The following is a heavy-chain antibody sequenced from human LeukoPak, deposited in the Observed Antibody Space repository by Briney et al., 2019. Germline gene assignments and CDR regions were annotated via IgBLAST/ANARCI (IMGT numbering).Heavy chain of an antibody. CDR1: GGSISSSSYY. CDR2: IYYSGST. V-gene: IGHV4-39*01. CDR3: ARHVKSSGWELHY. D-gene: IGHD1-26*01. J-gene: IGHJ4*02. Sequence: SETLSLTCTVSGGSISSSSYYWGWIRQPPGKGLEWIGSIYYSGSTYYNPSLKSRVTISVDTSKNQFSLKLSSVTAADTAVYYCARHVKSSGWELHYWGQGTLVTVSS.